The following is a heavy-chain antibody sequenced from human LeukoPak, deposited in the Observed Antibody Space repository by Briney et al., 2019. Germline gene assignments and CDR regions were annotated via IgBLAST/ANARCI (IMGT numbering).Heavy chain of an antibody. J-gene: IGHJ4*02. V-gene: IGHV4-34*01. CDR2: INHSGST. Sequence: SETLSLTCAVYGVSFSGYYWSWIRQPPGKGLEWIGEINHSGSTNYNPSLKSRVTISVDTSKNQFSLKLSSVTAADTAVYYCARRGIVVVPAAITVYYFDYWGQGTLVTVSS. CDR3: ARRGIVVVPAAITVYYFDY. CDR1: GVSFSGYY. D-gene: IGHD2-2*01.